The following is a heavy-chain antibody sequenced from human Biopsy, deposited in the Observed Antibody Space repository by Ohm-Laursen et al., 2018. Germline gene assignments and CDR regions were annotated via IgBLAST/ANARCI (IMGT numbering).Heavy chain of an antibody. Sequence: SDTLSLTCTASGGSFTGHYRSWIRQPPGKGLEWIGHISYTGYTSYKSSLKSRVTISLDTSRKHFSLRLTSLAAADTAVYYCARGSNEYGGLYFPHWGQGTLVTVSS. D-gene: IGHD4-23*01. J-gene: IGHJ1*01. CDR3: ARGSNEYGGLYFPH. CDR2: ISYTGYT. CDR1: GGSFTGHY. V-gene: IGHV4-59*11.